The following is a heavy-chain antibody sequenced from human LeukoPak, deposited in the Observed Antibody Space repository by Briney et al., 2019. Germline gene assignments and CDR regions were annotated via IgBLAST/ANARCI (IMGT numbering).Heavy chain of an antibody. CDR3: ARDRVDIVSTMRLDH. Sequence: QPGGSLRLSCAASGFTFSSYSMNWVRQAPGKGLEWVANIKQDGSEKYFVDSVLGRFTVSRDNAKNSLYLQMNSLRAEDTAVYYCARDRVDIVSTMRLDHWGQGTLVTVSS. V-gene: IGHV3-7*01. CDR2: IKQDGSEK. D-gene: IGHD5/OR15-5a*01. J-gene: IGHJ4*02. CDR1: GFTFSSYS.